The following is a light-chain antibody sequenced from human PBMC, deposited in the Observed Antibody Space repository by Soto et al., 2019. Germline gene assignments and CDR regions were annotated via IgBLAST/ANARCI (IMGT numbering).Light chain of an antibody. Sequence: QSVLTQPASVSGSPGQSITISCTGTNSDIGGYNYVSWYQHHPGKAHKLMIYEVTNRPSGVSNRFSGSKSGNTASLTISGLQAEDEADYYCSSYASSSTLFGTGTKVTVL. V-gene: IGLV2-14*01. J-gene: IGLJ1*01. CDR2: EVT. CDR3: SSYASSSTL. CDR1: NSDIGGYNY.